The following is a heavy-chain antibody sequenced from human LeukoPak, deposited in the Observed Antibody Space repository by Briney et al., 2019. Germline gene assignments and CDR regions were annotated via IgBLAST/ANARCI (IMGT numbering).Heavy chain of an antibody. D-gene: IGHD3-22*01. V-gene: IGHV6-1*01. CDR1: GDSVSSNSAA. CDR2: TYYGSKWYN. CDR3: ARESPPITMTSSLDAFDI. Sequence: SQTLSLTCAISGDSVSSNSAAWNWIRQSPSRGLEWRGRTYYGSKWYNDYAVSVKSRITINPDTSNNQFSLQLNSVTPEDTAVYYCARESPPITMTSSLDAFDIWGQGTMVTVSS. J-gene: IGHJ3*02.